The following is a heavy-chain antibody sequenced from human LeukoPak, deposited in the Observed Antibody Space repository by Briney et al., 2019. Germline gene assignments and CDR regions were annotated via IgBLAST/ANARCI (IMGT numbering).Heavy chain of an antibody. V-gene: IGHV3-23*01. CDR1: GFTFSSYA. J-gene: IGHJ4*02. Sequence: GGSLRLSCAASGFTFSSYAMSWVRQAPGKGLEWVSAISGSGGSTYYADSVKGRFTISRDNSKNTLYLQMNSLRAEDTAVYYCAKDVSRYYDSSGYYYGYYFDYWGQGNLVAVSS. D-gene: IGHD3-22*01. CDR3: AKDVSRYYDSSGYYYGYYFDY. CDR2: ISGSGGST.